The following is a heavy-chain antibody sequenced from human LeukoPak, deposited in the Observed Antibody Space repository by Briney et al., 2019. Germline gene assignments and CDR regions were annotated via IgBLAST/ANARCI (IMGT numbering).Heavy chain of an antibody. CDR1: GYTFTGYY. J-gene: IGHJ6*03. D-gene: IGHD6-13*01. CDR2: INPNSGGT. CDR3: ARDSSSWQGDYYYYMDV. Sequence: GASVKVSCKASGYTFTGYYMHWVRQAPGQGLEWMGWINPNSGGTNYAQKFQGRVTMTRDTSISTAYMELSRLRSDDTAVYYCARDSSSWQGDYYYYMDVWGKGTTVTVSS. V-gene: IGHV1-2*02.